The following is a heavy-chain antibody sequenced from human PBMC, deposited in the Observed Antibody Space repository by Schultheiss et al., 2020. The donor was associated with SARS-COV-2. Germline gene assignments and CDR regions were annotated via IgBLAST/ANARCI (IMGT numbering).Heavy chain of an antibody. CDR3: ARVGGDYVLNFDY. Sequence: ASVKVSCKASGYTFTSYDINWVRQATGQGLEWMGWMNPNSGNTGYAQKFQGRVTITADESTSTAYMELSSLRSEDTAVYYCARVGGDYVLNFDYWGQGTLVTVSS. J-gene: IGHJ4*02. V-gene: IGHV1-8*01. CDR1: GYTFTSYD. D-gene: IGHD4-17*01. CDR2: MNPNSGNT.